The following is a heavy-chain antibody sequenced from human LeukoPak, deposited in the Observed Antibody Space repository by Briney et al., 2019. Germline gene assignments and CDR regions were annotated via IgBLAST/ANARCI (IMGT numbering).Heavy chain of an antibody. J-gene: IGHJ5*02. D-gene: IGHD3-9*01. CDR2: IYYSGST. CDR1: GGSISSYY. CDR3: ARDLGDILTGLNWFDP. V-gene: IGHV4-59*01. Sequence: SETLSLTCTVSGGSISSYYWSWIRQPPGKGLEWTGYIYYSGSTNYNPSLKSRVTISVDTSKNQFSLKLSSVTAADTAVYYCARDLGDILTGLNWFDPWGQGTLSPSPQ.